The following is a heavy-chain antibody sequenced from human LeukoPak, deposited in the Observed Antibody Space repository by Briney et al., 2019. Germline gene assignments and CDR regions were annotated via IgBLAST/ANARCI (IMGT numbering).Heavy chain of an antibody. Sequence: PGGSLRLSCVASGFTFSSYAMNWVRQTPGKRLEWISLIGTDEARTHYADSVKGRFIISRDNSKNTLFLQMYSVRTEDTAVYYCAKDLDSTDLYDNADWGQGTLVTVSS. CDR3: AKDLDSTDLYDNAD. V-gene: IGHV3-23*01. CDR1: GFTFSSYA. D-gene: IGHD2/OR15-2a*01. J-gene: IGHJ1*01. CDR2: IGTDEART.